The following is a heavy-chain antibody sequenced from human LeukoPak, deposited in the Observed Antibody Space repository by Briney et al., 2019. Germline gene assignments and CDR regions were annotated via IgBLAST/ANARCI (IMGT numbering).Heavy chain of an antibody. Sequence: PSETLSLTCAVYGGSFSGYYWSWIRQPPGKGLEWIGEINHSGSTNYNPSLKSRVTISVDTSKNRFSRKLSSVTAADTAVYYCARRRLTMVRGPMDVWGKGTTVTISS. J-gene: IGHJ6*03. V-gene: IGHV4-34*01. CDR2: INHSGST. CDR3: ARRRLTMVRGPMDV. D-gene: IGHD3-10*01. CDR1: GGSFSGYY.